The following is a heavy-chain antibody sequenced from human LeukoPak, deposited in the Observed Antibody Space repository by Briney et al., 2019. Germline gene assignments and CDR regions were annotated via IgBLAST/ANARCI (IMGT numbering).Heavy chain of an antibody. CDR3: ATVGLYYDFWSGYYRL. V-gene: IGHV1-24*01. CDR1: GYTLTELS. Sequence: ASVKVSCKVSGYTLTELSMHWVGQAPGKGLEWMGGFDPEDGETIYAQRFQGRVTMTEDTSTDTAYMELSSLRSEDTAVYYCATVGLYYDFWSGYYRLWGQGTLVTVSS. J-gene: IGHJ4*02. D-gene: IGHD3-3*01. CDR2: FDPEDGET.